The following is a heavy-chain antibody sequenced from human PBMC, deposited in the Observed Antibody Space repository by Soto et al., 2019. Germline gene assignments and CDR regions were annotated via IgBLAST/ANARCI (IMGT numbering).Heavy chain of an antibody. Sequence: LRLSWAASGFTFSNYAMNWIRQAPGKGLEWLSSISANGRNAYYADSVKGRFTISRDRSKNTLYLQLDSLRVEDTAIYFCAKDLSSLGWLALGDPFDSWSQGTLVTVSS. D-gene: IGHD3-16*02. CDR2: ISANGRNA. CDR3: AKDLSSLGWLALGDPFDS. V-gene: IGHV3-23*01. CDR1: GFTFSNYA. J-gene: IGHJ4*02.